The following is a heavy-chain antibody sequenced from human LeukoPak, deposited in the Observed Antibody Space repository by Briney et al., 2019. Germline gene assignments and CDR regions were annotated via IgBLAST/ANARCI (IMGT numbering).Heavy chain of an antibody. J-gene: IGHJ6*02. D-gene: IGHD3-10*01. CDR3: VREVTMVRGVITFYHYNGMDV. CDR2: ISAYNGYT. Sequence: ASVKVSCKASGYTFTSYGISWVRQAPGQGLEWMGWISAYNGYTGYAQNFQGRVTMTTDASTSTAYMELRSLRSDDTAVYYCVREVTMVRGVITFYHYNGMDVWGQGTAVTVSS. V-gene: IGHV1-18*04. CDR1: GYTFTSYG.